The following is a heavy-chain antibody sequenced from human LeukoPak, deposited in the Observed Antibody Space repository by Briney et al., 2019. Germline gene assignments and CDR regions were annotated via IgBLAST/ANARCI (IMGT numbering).Heavy chain of an antibody. V-gene: IGHV3-21*01. CDR3: ARLIMVLGVLSGYYHYYMDV. CDR1: GFTFSSYS. J-gene: IGHJ6*03. Sequence: GGALRLFCVASGFTFSSYSMNWGRPAPGKGPEGVSSISSCSSYIYYADSLKGRFNSYRDNATNSLYLQMNSLRAEDTAVYYGARLIMVLGVLSGYYHYYMDVWGKGTTVTISS. D-gene: IGHD3-10*01. CDR2: ISSCSSYI.